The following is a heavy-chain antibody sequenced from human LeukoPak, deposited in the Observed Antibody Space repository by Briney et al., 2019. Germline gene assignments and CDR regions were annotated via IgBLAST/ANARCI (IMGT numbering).Heavy chain of an antibody. D-gene: IGHD2-8*02. CDR2: ISYDGSNK. V-gene: IGHV3-30*18. CDR3: AKDFVLPTL. J-gene: IGHJ4*02. CDR1: EFTVSVNY. Sequence: PGGSLRLSCAASEFTVSVNYMSWVRQAPGKGLEWVAVISYDGSNKYYADSVKGRFTISRDNSKNTLYLQMNSLRAEDTAVYYCAKDFVLPTLWGQGTLVTVSS.